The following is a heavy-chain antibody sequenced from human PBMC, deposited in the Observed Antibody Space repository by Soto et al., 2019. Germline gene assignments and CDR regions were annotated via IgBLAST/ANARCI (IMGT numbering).Heavy chain of an antibody. Sequence: SETLSLTCTVSGGSISSRSSYWGWIRQPPGKGLEWIGSINYSGSTYYNPSLKSRITISVDTSKNQFSLKLNSVTAADTAVYFCAKTGFWSDYRVADYWGQGTLVTVSS. V-gene: IGHV4-39*01. CDR2: INYSGST. J-gene: IGHJ4*02. CDR1: GGSISSRSSY. CDR3: AKTGFWSDYRVADY. D-gene: IGHD3-3*01.